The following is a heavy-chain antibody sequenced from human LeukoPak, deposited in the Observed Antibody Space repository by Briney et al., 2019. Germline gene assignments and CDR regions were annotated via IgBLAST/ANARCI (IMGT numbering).Heavy chain of an antibody. V-gene: IGHV5-51*01. J-gene: IGHJ5*02. Sequence: GESLKISCKGSGYTFTNYWIGWVRQMPGKGLEWMGIIYPDDSDTRYSPSFQGQVTISADKSISTAYLQWSSLKASDTAMYYCARTPGYDPSTNWFDPWGQGTLVTVSS. CDR2: IYPDDSDT. D-gene: IGHD3-22*01. CDR3: ARTPGYDPSTNWFDP. CDR1: GYTFTNYW.